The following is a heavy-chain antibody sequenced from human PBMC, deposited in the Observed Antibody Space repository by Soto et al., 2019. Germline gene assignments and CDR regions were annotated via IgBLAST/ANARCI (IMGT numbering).Heavy chain of an antibody. J-gene: IGHJ6*03. V-gene: IGHV3-7*03. Sequence: QPGGSLRLSCGASGFTFSNYWMSRVRQAPDKGLEWVANIKEDGSEKYYVDSVKGRFAISRDNAKNSLYLQMNSLRVEDTAVYYCAKDYYCSAESCFSAYRTYFLDVWGKGTTVTVSS. CDR2: IKEDGSEK. CDR1: GFTFSNYW. D-gene: IGHD2-15*01. CDR3: AKDYYCSAESCFSAYRTYFLDV.